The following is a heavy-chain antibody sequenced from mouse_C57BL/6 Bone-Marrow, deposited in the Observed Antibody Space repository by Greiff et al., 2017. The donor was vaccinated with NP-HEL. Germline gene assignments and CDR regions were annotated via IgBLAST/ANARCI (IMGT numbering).Heavy chain of an antibody. CDR2: IRNKANGYTT. CDR3: ARYLGRAMDY. J-gene: IGHJ4*01. D-gene: IGHD4-1*01. CDR1: GFTFTDYY. V-gene: IGHV7-3*01. Sequence: VQVVESGGGLVQPGGSLSLSCAASGFTFTDYYMSWVRQPPGKALEWLGFIRNKANGYTTEYSASVKGRFTISRDNSQSILYLQMNALRAEDSATYYCARYLGRAMDYWGQGTSVTVSS.